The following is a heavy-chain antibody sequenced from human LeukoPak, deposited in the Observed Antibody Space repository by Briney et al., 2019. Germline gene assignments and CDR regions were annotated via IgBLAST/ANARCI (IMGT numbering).Heavy chain of an antibody. J-gene: IGHJ3*02. Sequence: PSETLSLTCAVYGGSFSGYYRSWLRQPPGKGLEWIGEINHSGSTNYNPSLKSRVTISVDTSKNQFSLKLSSVTAADTAVYYCAREGVAAHDAFDIWGQGTMVTVSS. V-gene: IGHV4-34*01. CDR2: INHSGST. CDR1: GGSFSGYY. CDR3: AREGVAAHDAFDI. D-gene: IGHD2-15*01.